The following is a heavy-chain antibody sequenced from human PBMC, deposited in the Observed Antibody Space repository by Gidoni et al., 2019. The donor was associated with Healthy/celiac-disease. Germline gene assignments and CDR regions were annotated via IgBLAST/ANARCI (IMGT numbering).Heavy chain of an antibody. D-gene: IGHD1-26*01. Sequence: QVQLQESGPGLVKPSGTLSLTCAVSGGSISSSNWWSWVRQPPGKGLEWIGEIYHSGSTNYNPSLKSRVTISVDKSKNQFSLKLSSVTAADTAVYYCARVQEVNSGYDYYGMDVWGQGTTVTVSS. CDR2: IYHSGST. CDR3: ARVQEVNSGYDYYGMDV. V-gene: IGHV4-4*02. J-gene: IGHJ6*02. CDR1: GGSISSSNW.